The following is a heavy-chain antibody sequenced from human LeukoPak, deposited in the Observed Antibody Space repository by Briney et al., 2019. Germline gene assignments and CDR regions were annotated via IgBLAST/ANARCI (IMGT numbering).Heavy chain of an antibody. J-gene: IGHJ3*02. V-gene: IGHV1-46*01. CDR3: ARETTTVVTPYAFDI. CDR1: GYTFTGYY. Sequence: ASVKVSCKASGYTFTGYYMHWVRQAPGQGLEWMGIISPSGGSTSYAQKFQGRVTMTRDMSTSTVYMELSSLRSEDTAVYYCARETTTVVTPYAFDIWGQGTMVTVSS. D-gene: IGHD4-23*01. CDR2: ISPSGGST.